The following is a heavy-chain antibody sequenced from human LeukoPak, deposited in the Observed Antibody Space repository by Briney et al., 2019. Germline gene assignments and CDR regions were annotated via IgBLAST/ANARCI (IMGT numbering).Heavy chain of an antibody. CDR1: GFTFSTYG. Sequence: GGSLRLSCAASGFTFSTYGMHWVRQAPGKGLEWVSQITSSSVIFYADSVKGRFTISRDNSKNTLYLQMNSLRAEDTAVYYCARGASWSFDYWGQGTLVTVSS. CDR3: ARGASWSFDY. V-gene: IGHV3-48*01. D-gene: IGHD6-13*01. J-gene: IGHJ4*02. CDR2: ITSSSVI.